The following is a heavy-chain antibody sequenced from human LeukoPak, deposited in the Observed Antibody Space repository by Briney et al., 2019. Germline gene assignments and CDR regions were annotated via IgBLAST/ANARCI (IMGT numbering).Heavy chain of an antibody. V-gene: IGHV1-3*01. J-gene: IGHJ6*02. CDR1: GCTFTSFA. CDR3: ARDKRFLEWYYGMDV. CDR2: INAGNGNT. D-gene: IGHD3-3*01. Sequence: ASVKVSCKASGCTFTSFAMHWVRQAPGQRLEWMGWINAGNGNTKYSQKFQGRVTITRDTSASTAYMELSSLRSEDTAVYYCARDKRFLEWYYGMDVWGQGTTVTVSS.